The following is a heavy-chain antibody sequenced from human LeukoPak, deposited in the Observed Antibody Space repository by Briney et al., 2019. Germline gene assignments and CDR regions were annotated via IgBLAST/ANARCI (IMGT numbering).Heavy chain of an antibody. D-gene: IGHD1-26*01. CDR3: ASGGATTTWDFDD. CDR1: GGTFSSYA. J-gene: IGHJ4*02. V-gene: IGHV1-2*02. CDR2: INPNSGGT. Sequence: ASLKVSCKASGGTFSSYAISWVRQAPGQGLEWMGWINPNSGGTNYAQKFQGRVTMTRDTSISTAYMELSRLRSDDTAVYYCASGGATTTWDFDDWGQGTLVAVSS.